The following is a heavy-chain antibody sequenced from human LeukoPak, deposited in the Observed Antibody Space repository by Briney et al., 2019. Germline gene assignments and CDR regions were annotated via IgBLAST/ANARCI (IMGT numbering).Heavy chain of an antibody. CDR3: ARVRFSERSQYYFDY. CDR2: IKQGGSEK. J-gene: IGHJ4*02. Sequence: GGSLRLSCAASEFTFNIYWMSWVRQAPGKGLEGVANIKQGGSEKYYVDSGEGRFTISRDNAKNSLELQMNSLKAEDTAVSYSARVRFSERSQYYFDYWGQGTLVTVSS. CDR1: EFTFNIYW. V-gene: IGHV3-7*01. D-gene: IGHD3-3*01.